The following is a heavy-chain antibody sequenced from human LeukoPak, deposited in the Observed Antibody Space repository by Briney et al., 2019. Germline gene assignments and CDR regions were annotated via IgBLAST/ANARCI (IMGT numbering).Heavy chain of an antibody. J-gene: IGHJ4*02. Sequence: GGSLRLSCAASGFTLSSYWMSWVRQAPGKGLEWVANIKQDGSEKYYVDSVKGRFTISRDNAKNSLYLQMNSLRAEDTAVYYCARNSYGSGYFDYWGQGTLVTVSS. V-gene: IGHV3-7*01. D-gene: IGHD3-10*01. CDR3: ARNSYGSGYFDY. CDR2: IKQDGSEK. CDR1: GFTLSSYW.